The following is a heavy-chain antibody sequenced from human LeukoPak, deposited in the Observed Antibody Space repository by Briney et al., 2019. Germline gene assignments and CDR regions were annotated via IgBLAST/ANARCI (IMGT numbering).Heavy chain of an antibody. CDR2: ISSNGGST. CDR3: AKDRGRYSYGSVDY. Sequence: GGSLRLSCSASGFTFSSYAMHWVRQAPGKGLEYVSAISSNGGSTYYADSVKGRFTISKDNSKNTLYLQMSSLRAEDTAVYYCAKDRGRYSYGSVDYWGQGTLVTVSS. J-gene: IGHJ4*02. D-gene: IGHD5-12*01. CDR1: GFTFSSYA. V-gene: IGHV3-64D*06.